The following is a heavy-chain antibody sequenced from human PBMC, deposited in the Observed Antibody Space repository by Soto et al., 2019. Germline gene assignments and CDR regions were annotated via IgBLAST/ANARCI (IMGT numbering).Heavy chain of an antibody. CDR2: IIPILGIA. Sequence: ASVNVSCTASGRTFSSYTSSWVRQAPGEGVEWMGRIIPILGIANYAQKFQGRVTITADKSTSTAYMELSSLRSEDTAVYYCARDRWKDAFDIWGQGTMVTVSS. D-gene: IGHD1-1*01. J-gene: IGHJ3*02. V-gene: IGHV1-69*04. CDR3: ARDRWKDAFDI. CDR1: GRTFSSYT.